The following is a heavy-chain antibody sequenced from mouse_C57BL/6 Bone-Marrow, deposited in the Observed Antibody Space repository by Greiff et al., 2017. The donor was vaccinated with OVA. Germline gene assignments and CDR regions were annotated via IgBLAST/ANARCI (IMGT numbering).Heavy chain of an antibody. J-gene: IGHJ4*01. CDR3: ARDEVRGLRKYYAMDY. CDR1: GYTFTEYT. CDR2: FYPGSGSI. V-gene: IGHV1-62-2*01. Sequence: QVQLQQSGAELVKPGASVKLSCKASGYTFTEYTIHWVKQRSGQGLEWIGWFYPGSGSIKYNEKFKDKATLTADKSSSTVYMELSRLTSEDSAVYFCARDEVRGLRKYYAMDYWGQGTSVTVSS. D-gene: IGHD2-4*01.